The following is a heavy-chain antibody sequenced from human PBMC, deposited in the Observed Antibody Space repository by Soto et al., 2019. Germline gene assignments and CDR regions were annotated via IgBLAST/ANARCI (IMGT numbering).Heavy chain of an antibody. V-gene: IGHV4-4*02. CDR3: ARARDYYDSSGYYSWYDP. Sequence: PSETLSLTCAVSGGSISSSNWWSWVRQPPGKGLEWIGEIYHSGSTNYNPSLKSRVTISVDTSKNQFSLKLSSVTAADTAGYYCARARDYYDSSGYYSWYDPWGQGTLVTVSS. CDR1: GGSISSSNW. J-gene: IGHJ5*02. D-gene: IGHD3-22*01. CDR2: IYHSGST.